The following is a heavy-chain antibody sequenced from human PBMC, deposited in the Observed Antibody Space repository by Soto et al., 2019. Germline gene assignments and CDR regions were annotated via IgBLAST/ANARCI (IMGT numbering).Heavy chain of an antibody. Sequence: QITLKESGPTLVKPTQTLTLTCTFSGFSLSTSGVGVGWIRQPPGKALEWLALIYWDDDKRYSPPLKSRLTITKDTPENQVVLTMTNIDPVDTATYYCAQSSETTYGMVVLGQGTTDTVSS. CDR3: AQSSETTYGMVV. CDR2: IYWDDDK. D-gene: IGHD1-1*01. CDR1: GFSLSTSGVG. J-gene: IGHJ6*02. V-gene: IGHV2-5*02.